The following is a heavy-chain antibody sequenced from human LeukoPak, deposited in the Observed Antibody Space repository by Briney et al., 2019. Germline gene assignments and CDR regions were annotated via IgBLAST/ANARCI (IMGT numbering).Heavy chain of an antibody. Sequence: GGSLRLSCAASGFTFSDYYMSWIRQAPGKGLERVSYISSSGSTIYYADSVKGRVTISRDNAKNSLYLQMNSLRAEDTAVYYCARDYTSIAAGSGYWGQGTLATVSS. CDR2: ISSSGSTI. J-gene: IGHJ4*02. V-gene: IGHV3-11*04. CDR3: ARDYTSIAAGSGY. D-gene: IGHD6-6*01. CDR1: GFTFSDYY.